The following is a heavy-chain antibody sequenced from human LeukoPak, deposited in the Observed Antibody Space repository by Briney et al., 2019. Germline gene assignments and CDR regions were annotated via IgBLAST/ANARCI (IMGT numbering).Heavy chain of an antibody. CDR2: IIPIFGTA. V-gene: IGHV1-69*13. CDR3: ARARAGPYSSGYFDAFDI. CDR1: GGTFSSYA. D-gene: IGHD3-22*01. Sequence: SVKVSCKASGGTFSSYAISWVRQAPGQGLEWMGGIIPIFGTANYAQKFQGRVTITADESTSTAYMELSSLGSEDTAVYYCARARAGPYSSGYFDAFDIWGQGTMVTVSS. J-gene: IGHJ3*02.